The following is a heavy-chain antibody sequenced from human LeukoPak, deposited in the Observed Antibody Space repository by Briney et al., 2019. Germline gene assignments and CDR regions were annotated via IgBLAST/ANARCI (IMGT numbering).Heavy chain of an antibody. D-gene: IGHD6-13*01. J-gene: IGHJ4*02. CDR2: ISWNSGSI. CDR3: AKDPYSSSWFHAFDY. Sequence: GGSLRLSCAASGFTFDDYAMHWVRQAPGKGLEWVSGISWNSGSIGYADSVKGRFTISRDNAKNSLYLQMNSLRAEDTALYYCAKDPYSSSWFHAFDYWGQGTLVTVSS. V-gene: IGHV3-9*01. CDR1: GFTFDDYA.